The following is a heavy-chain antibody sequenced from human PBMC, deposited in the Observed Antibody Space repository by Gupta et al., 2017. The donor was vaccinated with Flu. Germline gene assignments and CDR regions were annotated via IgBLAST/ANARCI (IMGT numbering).Heavy chain of an antibody. Sequence: YGAASGFTFSSFGMHWVRRAPGKGLEWVAVISYDGGNKYYADSLRGRFTISRDNSKNTLYLQMDSLRPEDTAAYYLGHEGGILEWFFLDYWGE. CDR2: ISYDGGNK. J-gene: IGHJ4*02. CDR1: GFTFSSFG. CDR3: GHEGGILEWFFLDY. D-gene: IGHD3-3*01. V-gene: IGHV3-30*18.